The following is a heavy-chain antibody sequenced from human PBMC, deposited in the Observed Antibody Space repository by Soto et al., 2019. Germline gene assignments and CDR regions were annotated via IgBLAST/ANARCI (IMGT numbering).Heavy chain of an antibody. J-gene: IGHJ6*02. CDR2: INHSGST. D-gene: IGHD3-9*01. V-gene: IGHV4-34*01. Sequence: SETRSLTCAINGASFRGYYWSWIRQPPRKGLEWIGEINHSGSTNYNPSLKSRVTISVDTSKNQFSLKLSSVTAADTAVYYCGSHHYDILTGYYRTSSSSGMDAWCQGTTLTVSS. CDR3: GSHHYDILTGYYRTSSSSGMDA. CDR1: GASFRGYY.